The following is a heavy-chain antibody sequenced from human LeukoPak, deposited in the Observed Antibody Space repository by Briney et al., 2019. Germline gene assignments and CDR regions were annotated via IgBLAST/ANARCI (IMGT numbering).Heavy chain of an antibody. D-gene: IGHD6-6*01. CDR3: ASRGRIAARPDAFDI. CDR1: GGTFSSYA. CDR2: IIPIFGTA. J-gene: IGHJ3*02. Sequence: KVSCKASGGTFSSYAISWVRQAPGQGLEWMGGIIPIFGTANYAQKFQGRVTITTDESTSTAYMELSSLRSEDTAVYYCASRGRIAARPDAFDIWGQGTMVTVSS. V-gene: IGHV1-69*05.